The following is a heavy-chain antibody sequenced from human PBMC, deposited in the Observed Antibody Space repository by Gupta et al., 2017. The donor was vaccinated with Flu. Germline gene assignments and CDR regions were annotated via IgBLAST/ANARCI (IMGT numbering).Heavy chain of an antibody. V-gene: IGHV3-74*01. Sequence: VRQAPGKGPVWVSFIKSEGSSIIYADSVKGRFTISRDNAKNTLYMEMNSLRVEDTAVYYCARARYGSTYGMDVWGQGTTVTVSS. D-gene: IGHD3-9*01. J-gene: IGHJ6*02. CDR2: IKSEGSSI. CDR3: ARARYGSTYGMDV.